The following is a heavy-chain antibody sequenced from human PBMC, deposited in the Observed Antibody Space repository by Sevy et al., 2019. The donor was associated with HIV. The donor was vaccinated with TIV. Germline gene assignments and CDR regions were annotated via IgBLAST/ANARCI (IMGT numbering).Heavy chain of an antibody. CDR2: IIPIFGTA. V-gene: IGHV1-69*13. CDR1: GGTFSSYA. D-gene: IGHD7-27*01. Sequence: ASVKVSCKASGGTFSSYAISWVRQAPGQGLEWMGGIIPIFGTANYAQKFQGRVTITADESTSTAYMELSSLRSEDTAVYYCATTRTGANHYYYYCMDVWGQGTTVTVSS. J-gene: IGHJ6*02. CDR3: ATTRTGANHYYYYCMDV.